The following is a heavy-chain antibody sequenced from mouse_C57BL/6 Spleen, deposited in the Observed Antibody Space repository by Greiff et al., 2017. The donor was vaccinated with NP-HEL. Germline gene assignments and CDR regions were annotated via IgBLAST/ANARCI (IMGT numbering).Heavy chain of an antibody. J-gene: IGHJ2*01. CDR1: GYSFTDYK. D-gene: IGHD1-1*01. CDR2: INPDYGTT. V-gene: IGHV1-39*01. CDR3: ASGYGSSSFDC. Sequence: EVQLQQSGPELVKPGASVKISCKASGYSFTDYKMNWVKQSNGKSLEWIGVINPDYGTTSYNQKFKGKATLAVDQSSSTAYMQLNRLTSEDSAVYDWASGYGSSSFDCWGHGPTLTVSS.